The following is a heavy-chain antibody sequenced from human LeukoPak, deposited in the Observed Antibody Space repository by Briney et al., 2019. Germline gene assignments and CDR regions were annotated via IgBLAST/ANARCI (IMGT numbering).Heavy chain of an antibody. J-gene: IGHJ4*02. D-gene: IGHD3-16*01. CDR2: INSDGGST. Sequence: GGSVRLSCAASGFTFSSHRMHWARQAPGKGLVWVSHINSDGGSTTCADSVKGLFTISRDNAKNTLYLQMNSLRAEDTAVYYCVKDKGTTWGEKYYFDYWGRGTLVTVSS. CDR3: VKDKGTTWGEKYYFDY. V-gene: IGHV3-74*01. CDR1: GFTFSSHR.